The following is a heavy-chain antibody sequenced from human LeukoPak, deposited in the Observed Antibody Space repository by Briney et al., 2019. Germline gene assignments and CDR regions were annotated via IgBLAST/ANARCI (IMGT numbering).Heavy chain of an antibody. D-gene: IGHD3-10*01. CDR3: ARGRGCGVFFQY. J-gene: IGHJ4*02. CDR2: IIPIFGTA. V-gene: IGHV1-69*05. Sequence: ASVKVSCRASGGTFSSYAISWVRQAPGQGLEWMGGIIPIFGTANYAQKFQGRVTITTDESTSTAYMELSSLRSEDTAVYYCARGRGCGVFFQYGAQGPLVTVSS. CDR1: GGTFSSYA.